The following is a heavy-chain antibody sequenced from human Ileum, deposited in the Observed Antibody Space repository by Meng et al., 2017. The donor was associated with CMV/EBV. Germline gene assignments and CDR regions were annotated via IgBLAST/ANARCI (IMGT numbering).Heavy chain of an antibody. Sequence: EVRLLEAGGGLVQPWGSLRVSCVASGFTFTNHWMHWVRQSPEKGLEWISRINTDGSVTNYADSVKGRFTISRDNAKNTLYLQMNSLRVEDTSLYYCARDYFWNQVDYWGQGTLVTVSS. V-gene: IGHV3-74*01. D-gene: IGHD3-3*01. CDR1: GFTFTNHW. J-gene: IGHJ4*02. CDR3: ARDYFWNQVDY. CDR2: INTDGSVT.